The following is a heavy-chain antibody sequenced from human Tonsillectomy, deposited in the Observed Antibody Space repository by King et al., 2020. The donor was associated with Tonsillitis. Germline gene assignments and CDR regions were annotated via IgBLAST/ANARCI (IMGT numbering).Heavy chain of an antibody. CDR1: GFTFDDYA. D-gene: IGHD6-13*01. CDR3: AKRGIAVAGTDWYFDF. J-gene: IGHJ2*01. CDR2: ISWNSGSI. Sequence: DVQLVESGGGLVQPGRSLRLSCAASGFTFDDYAMLWVRQAPGKGLEWVSGISWNSGSIGYADSVKGRFIIPRDNTKNSLYLQMNRLRVEDTALYYCAKRGIAVAGTDWYFDFWGRGTLVTVSS. V-gene: IGHV3-9*01.